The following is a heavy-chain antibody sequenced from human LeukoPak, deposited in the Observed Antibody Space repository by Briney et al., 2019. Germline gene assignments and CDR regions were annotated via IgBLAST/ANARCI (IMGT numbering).Heavy chain of an antibody. CDR3: AKASCSGGSCYSNSRDAFDI. D-gene: IGHD2-15*01. V-gene: IGHV3-33*06. Sequence: GGSLRLSCAASGITFSDFGMHWVRQAPGKGLEWMAIIWYDGSNKYYADSVKGRFTISRDNSKNTMYLQMNSLRAEDTAVYYCAKASCSGGSCYSNSRDAFDIWGKGTTVTVSS. J-gene: IGHJ6*04. CDR2: IWYDGSNK. CDR1: GITFSDFG.